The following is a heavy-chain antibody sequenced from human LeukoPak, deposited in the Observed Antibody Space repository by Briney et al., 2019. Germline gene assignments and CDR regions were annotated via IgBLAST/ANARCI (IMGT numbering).Heavy chain of an antibody. J-gene: IGHJ5*02. CDR2: IYTSGST. D-gene: IGHD3-10*01. V-gene: IGHV3-66*03. CDR1: GFSVSSTY. Sequence: WGSLRLSCAASGFSVSSTYMSWVRQAPGKGLEWVSLIYTSGSTFYADSVMGRFTISRDNSKNTLFLQMNSLRAEDSAVYYCTRDRAGTQSWVEFDLWGQGTLVTVSS. CDR3: TRDRAGTQSWVEFDL.